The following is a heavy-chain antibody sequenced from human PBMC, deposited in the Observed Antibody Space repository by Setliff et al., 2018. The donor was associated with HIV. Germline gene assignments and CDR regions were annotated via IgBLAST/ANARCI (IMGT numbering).Heavy chain of an antibody. CDR2: INPNSGGT. J-gene: IGHJ4*02. CDR1: GYTFTGYY. Sequence: ASVKVSCKASGYTFTGYYIHWVRQAPGQGLEWMGWINPNSGGTNYTQKFQGRVAMTRDTSISTAYMELSRLRSDDTAVYYCARDFLAEYYYDSSASDYWGQGTLVTVSS. CDR3: ARDFLAEYYYDSSASDY. D-gene: IGHD3-22*01. V-gene: IGHV1-2*02.